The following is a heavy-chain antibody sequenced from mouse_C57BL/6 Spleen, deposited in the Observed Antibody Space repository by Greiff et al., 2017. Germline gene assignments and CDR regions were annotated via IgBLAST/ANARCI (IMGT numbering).Heavy chain of an antibody. CDR3: ARREDYGSLDY. V-gene: IGHV1-42*01. CDR1: GYSFTGYY. Sequence: VQLKESGPELVKPGASVKISCKASGYSFTGYYMNWVKQSPEKSLEWIGEINPSTGGTTYNQKFKAKATLTVDKSSSTAYMQLKSLTSEDSAVYYCARREDYGSLDYWGQGTTRTVSS. D-gene: IGHD1-1*01. J-gene: IGHJ2*01. CDR2: INPSTGGT.